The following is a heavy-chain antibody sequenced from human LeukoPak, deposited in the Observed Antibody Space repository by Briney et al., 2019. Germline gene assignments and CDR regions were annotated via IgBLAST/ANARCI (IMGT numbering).Heavy chain of an antibody. Sequence: GGSLRLSCAASGFTFSSYAMSWVRQAPGKGLEWVSAISGSGGGTYYADSVKGRFTISRDNSKNTLYLQMNSLRAEDTAVYYCARIRETTNYYDFWSGSSDAFDIWGQGTMVTVSS. CDR2: ISGSGGGT. CDR3: ARIRETTNYYDFWSGSSDAFDI. CDR1: GFTFSSYA. D-gene: IGHD3-3*01. J-gene: IGHJ3*02. V-gene: IGHV3-23*01.